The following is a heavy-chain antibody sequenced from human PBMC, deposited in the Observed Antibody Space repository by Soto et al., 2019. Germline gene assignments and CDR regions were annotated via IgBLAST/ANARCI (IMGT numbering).Heavy chain of an antibody. CDR3: ASVSYYDSRGYSRRLTNATFDH. Sequence: PGGSLRLSCAASGFTLSSYAMSWVRQAPGKGLEWVSAISGSGGSTYYADSVKGRFTISRDNGKNSLYLQMDSLRADDTAVYYCASVSYYDSRGYSRRLTNATFDHWGQGILVTVSS. CDR1: GFTLSSYA. CDR2: ISGSGGST. D-gene: IGHD3-22*01. J-gene: IGHJ4*02. V-gene: IGHV3-23*01.